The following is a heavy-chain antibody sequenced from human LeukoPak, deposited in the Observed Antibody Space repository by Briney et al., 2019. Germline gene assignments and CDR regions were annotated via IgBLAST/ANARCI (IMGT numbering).Heavy chain of an antibody. Sequence: SGPTLVNPTETLTLTCTVSGFSLSNAGMGVSWIRQPPGKALEWLVHIFSNDEKSYSTSLKSSLTISKDTSKSQVVLTMTNMDPVDTGTYYCARITRYYDSRGYDGGAFDIWGQGTMVTVSS. J-gene: IGHJ3*02. CDR3: ARITRYYDSRGYDGGAFDI. CDR1: GFSLSNAGMG. D-gene: IGHD3-22*01. V-gene: IGHV2-26*01. CDR2: IFSNDEK.